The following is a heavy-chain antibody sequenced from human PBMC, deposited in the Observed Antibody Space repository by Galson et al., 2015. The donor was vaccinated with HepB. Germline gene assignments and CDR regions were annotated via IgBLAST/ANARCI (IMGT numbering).Heavy chain of an antibody. V-gene: IGHV3-48*01. D-gene: IGHD3-16*01. Sequence: SLRLSCAPSGFTFSSFSMHWVRQAPGKGLEWLPYISSSGDAVYCADSVRGRFTISRDNAKNSLFLQMNSLRVEDTAVYYCARDLGVHAGNYWGQGTLVSVSS. CDR1: GFTFSSFS. CDR2: ISSSGDAV. J-gene: IGHJ4*02. CDR3: ARDLGVHAGNY.